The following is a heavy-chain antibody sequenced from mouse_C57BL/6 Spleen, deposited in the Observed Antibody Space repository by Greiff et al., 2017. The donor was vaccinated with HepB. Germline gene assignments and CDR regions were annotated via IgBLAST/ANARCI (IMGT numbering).Heavy chain of an antibody. Sequence: EVHLVESGGGLVQPGGSLKLSCAASGFTFSDYYMYWVRQTPEKRLEWVAYISNGGGSTYYPDTVKGRFTISRDNAKNTLYLQMSRLKSEDTAMYYCARLDSSGMDYWGQGTSVTVSS. J-gene: IGHJ4*01. D-gene: IGHD3-2*02. CDR3: ARLDSSGMDY. CDR1: GFTFSDYY. V-gene: IGHV5-12*01. CDR2: ISNGGGST.